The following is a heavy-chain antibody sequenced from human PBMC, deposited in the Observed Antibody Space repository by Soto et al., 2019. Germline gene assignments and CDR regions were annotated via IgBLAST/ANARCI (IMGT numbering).Heavy chain of an antibody. J-gene: IGHJ6*03. D-gene: IGHD3-3*01. V-gene: IGHV3-11*01. CDR2: ISSNGNTK. CDR1: GFSFSDDY. Sequence: QVQLVESGGGLVKPGGSLRLSCAASGFSFSDDYMSWIRQAPGKGLEWVSYISSNGNTKYYADSVKGRFIISRDNANNSLYLQMNSLRPEDTAVYYCAKDPRTRDFWSGSYDTYFYFYYMDVWGKGTTVTVSS. CDR3: AKDPRTRDFWSGSYDTYFYFYYMDV.